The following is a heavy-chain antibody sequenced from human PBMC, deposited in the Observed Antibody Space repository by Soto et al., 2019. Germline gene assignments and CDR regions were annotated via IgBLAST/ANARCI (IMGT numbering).Heavy chain of an antibody. CDR3: ARTWLDNWNYGTHFDY. CDR2: IWYDGSNK. CDR1: GFTFSSYG. J-gene: IGHJ4*02. V-gene: IGHV3-33*01. D-gene: IGHD1-7*01. Sequence: TGGSLRLSCAASGFTFSSYGMHWVRQAPGKGLEWVAVIWYDGSNKYYADSVKGRFTISRDNSKNTLYLQMNSLRSDDTAVYYCARTWLDNWNYGTHFDYWGQGTLVTVSS.